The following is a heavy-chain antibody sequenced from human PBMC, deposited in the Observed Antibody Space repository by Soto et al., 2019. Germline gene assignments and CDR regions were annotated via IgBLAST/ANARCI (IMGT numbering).Heavy chain of an antibody. J-gene: IGHJ3*02. CDR2: INAGNGNT. Sequence: QVQLVQSGAEVKKPGASVKVSCKASGYTFTSYAMHWVRQAPGQRLEWMGWINAGNGNTKYSQKFQGRVTITRDTSASTAHMELSSMRSEDTAVYYCARDWAAAGYDAFDIWGQGTMVTVSS. CDR3: ARDWAAAGYDAFDI. D-gene: IGHD6-13*01. CDR1: GYTFTSYA. V-gene: IGHV1-3*01.